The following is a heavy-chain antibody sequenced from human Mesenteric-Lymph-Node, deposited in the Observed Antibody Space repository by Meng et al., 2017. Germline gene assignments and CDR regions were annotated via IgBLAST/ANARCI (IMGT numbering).Heavy chain of an antibody. D-gene: IGHD6-13*01. Sequence: SETLSLTCTVSAYSISSGYYWGWIRQPPGKGLECIGSISHSGSTYYNPSLKSRVTISVDTSKNQFSLKLSSVTAADTAVYYCARGSSSSSSYSPFDYWGQGKLVTVSS. J-gene: IGHJ4*02. V-gene: IGHV4-38-2*02. CDR1: AYSISSGYY. CDR2: ISHSGST. CDR3: ARGSSSSSSYSPFDY.